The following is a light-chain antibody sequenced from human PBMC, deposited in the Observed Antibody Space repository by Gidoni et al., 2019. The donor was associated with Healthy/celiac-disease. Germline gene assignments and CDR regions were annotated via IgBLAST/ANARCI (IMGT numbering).Light chain of an antibody. J-gene: IGKJ4*01. CDR1: QSISSY. CDR3: QQSYSTPRLT. V-gene: IGKV1-39*01. CDR2: AAS. Sequence: DIQMTQSPSSLSASVGDRVTITCRASQSISSYLNWYQQKPGKAPKLLIYAASSLQSGVPSRFSGSGSGTDFTITISSLQPEDFATYYCQQSYSTPRLTFGGXTKVEIK.